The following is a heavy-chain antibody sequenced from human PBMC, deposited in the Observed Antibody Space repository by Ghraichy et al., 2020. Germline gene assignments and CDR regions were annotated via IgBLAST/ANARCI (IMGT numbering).Heavy chain of an antibody. CDR3: AKEFRSSWYYFDC. CDR1: GFTFSSYG. CDR2: ISYDGNNK. D-gene: IGHD6-13*01. Sequence: GGSLRLSCAASGFTFSSYGMHWVRQAPGKGLEWVAVISYDGNNKYYADSVKGRFTISRDNSKNTLYLQMNSLRPEDTAVYYCAKEFRSSWYYFDCWGQGTLVTVSS. J-gene: IGHJ4*02. V-gene: IGHV3-30*18.